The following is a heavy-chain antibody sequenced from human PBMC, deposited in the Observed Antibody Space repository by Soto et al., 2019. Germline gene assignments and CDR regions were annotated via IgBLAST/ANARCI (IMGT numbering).Heavy chain of an antibody. CDR3: ARFTIFGVDARYY. CDR2: LNHSGST. J-gene: IGHJ4*02. D-gene: IGHD3-3*01. CDR1: GGSFSGYY. Sequence: QVQLQQWGAGLLKPSETLSLTCAVYGGSFSGYYWSWIRQPPGKGLEWIGELNHSGSTNYNPSLNSRVTISVDTSKNQFSLKLSSVTAADTAVYYFARFTIFGVDARYYWGQGTLVTVSS. V-gene: IGHV4-34*01.